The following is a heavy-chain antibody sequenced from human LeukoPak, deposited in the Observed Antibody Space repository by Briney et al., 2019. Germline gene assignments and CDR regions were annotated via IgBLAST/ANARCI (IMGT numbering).Heavy chain of an antibody. J-gene: IGHJ2*01. V-gene: IGHV3-21*04. D-gene: IGHD3-22*01. Sequence: GGSLRLSCAASGFTFSSYSMNWVRQAPGKGLEWVSSISSSSSYIYYADSVKGRFTISRDNAKNSLYLQMNSLRAEDTAVYYCARVVEYYYDSSGYYRYWYFDLWGRGTLVTVSS. CDR2: ISSSSSYI. CDR3: ARVVEYYYDSSGYYRYWYFDL. CDR1: GFTFSSYS.